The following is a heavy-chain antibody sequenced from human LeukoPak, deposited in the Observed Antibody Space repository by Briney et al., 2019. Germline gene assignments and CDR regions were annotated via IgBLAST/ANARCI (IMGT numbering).Heavy chain of an antibody. CDR1: EFTFNSYG. V-gene: IGHV3-30*02. CDR3: AKDATGFSDFDY. CDR2: IRYDGSNK. Sequence: GGSLRLSCAASEFTFNSYGMHWVRQAPGKGLGWVAFIRYDGSNKYYADSVKGRFTISRDNSKNTLYLQMNNLRADDTAVYYCAKDATGFSDFDYWGQGTLVTVSS. J-gene: IGHJ4*02. D-gene: IGHD3-9*01.